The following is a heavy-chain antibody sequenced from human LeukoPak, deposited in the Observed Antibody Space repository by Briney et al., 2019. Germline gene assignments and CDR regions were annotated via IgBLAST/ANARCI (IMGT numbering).Heavy chain of an antibody. Sequence: GGSLRLSCAASGFTFSSYEMNWVRQAPGKGLEWVSYISSSGSTIYYADSVKGRFTISRDNSKNTLYLQMNSLRAEDTAVYYCAKCLIPYSGYDFDYWGQGTLVTVSS. V-gene: IGHV3-48*03. CDR3: AKCLIPYSGYDFDY. CDR2: ISSSGSTI. J-gene: IGHJ4*02. D-gene: IGHD5-12*01. CDR1: GFTFSSYE.